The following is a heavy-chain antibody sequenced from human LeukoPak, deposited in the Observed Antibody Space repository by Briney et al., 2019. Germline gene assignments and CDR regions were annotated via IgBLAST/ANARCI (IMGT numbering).Heavy chain of an antibody. V-gene: IGHV3-30*18. Sequence: GGSLRLSCVASGFTFSSYGMHWVRQAPGKELEWVAVILYDGSNKYNADSVKGRFTISRDTSKNTLYLQMSSLRPEDTAVYYCAKAWRAYGDYHTFDIWGQGTMVTVSS. J-gene: IGHJ3*02. D-gene: IGHD4-17*01. CDR3: AKAWRAYGDYHTFDI. CDR2: ILYDGSNK. CDR1: GFTFSSYG.